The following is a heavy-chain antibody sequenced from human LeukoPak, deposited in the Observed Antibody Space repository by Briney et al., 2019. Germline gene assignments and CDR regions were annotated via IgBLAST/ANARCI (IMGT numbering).Heavy chain of an antibody. CDR3: ASPGPYSSSWEFDY. CDR2: IRYDGSNK. V-gene: IGHV3-30*02. D-gene: IGHD6-13*01. J-gene: IGHJ4*02. Sequence: GGSLRLSCAASGFTFSSYGMHWVRQAPGKGLEWVAFIRYDGSNKYYADSVKGRFTISRDNSKNTLYLQMNSLRAEDTAVYYCASPGPYSSSWEFDYWGQGTLVTVSS. CDR1: GFTFSSYG.